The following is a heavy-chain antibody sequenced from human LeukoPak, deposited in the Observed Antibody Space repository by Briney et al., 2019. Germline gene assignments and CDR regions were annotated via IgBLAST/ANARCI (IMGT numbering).Heavy chain of an antibody. V-gene: IGHV3-9*01. CDR3: AKSGDSGDYFDY. Sequence: PGRSLRLSCAASGFSFDEYAMHWVRRPPGKGLEWVSGLTWNSAAIAYADSVKGRFTIYRDNARNSLHLQMNGLRAGDTALYYCAKSGDSGDYFDYWGQGALVTVSS. CDR1: GFSFDEYA. J-gene: IGHJ4*02. D-gene: IGHD2-21*01. CDR2: LTWNSAAI.